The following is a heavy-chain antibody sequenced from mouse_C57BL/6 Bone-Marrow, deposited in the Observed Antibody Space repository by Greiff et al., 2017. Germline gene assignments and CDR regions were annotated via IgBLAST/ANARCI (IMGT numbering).Heavy chain of an antibody. CDR3: ARCYYGSGGYAMDY. CDR1: GYTFTSYW. J-gene: IGHJ4*01. CDR2: IHPNSGST. Sequence: QVQLQQPGAELVKPGASVKLSCKASGYTFTSYWMHWVKQRPGQGLEWIGMIHPNSGSTNYNEKFKSKATLTVDKSSSTAYMQLSSLTSEDSAVYYCARCYYGSGGYAMDYWGQGTSVTVSS. V-gene: IGHV1-64*01. D-gene: IGHD1-1*01.